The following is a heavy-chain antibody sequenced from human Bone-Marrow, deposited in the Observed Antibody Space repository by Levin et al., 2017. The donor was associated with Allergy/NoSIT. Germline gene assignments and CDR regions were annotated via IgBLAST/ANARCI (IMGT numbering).Heavy chain of an antibody. CDR1: GGAFSGYY. V-gene: IGHV4-34*01. D-gene: IGHD2-2*01. CDR2: INHSGTT. CDR3: ASRFCSSTSCDFDY. J-gene: IGHJ4*02. Sequence: SQTLSLTCAVSGGAFSGYYWTWIRPSPGKGLEWIGEINHSGTTTYNPSLKSRVTLSVDTSNNQFSLKLTSVTAADTAVYYCASRFCSSTSCDFDYWGQGTLVTVSP.